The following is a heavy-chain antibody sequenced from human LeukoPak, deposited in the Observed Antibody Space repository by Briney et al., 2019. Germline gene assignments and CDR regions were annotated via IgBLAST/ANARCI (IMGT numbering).Heavy chain of an antibody. D-gene: IGHD2-15*01. CDR3: ARDQDCSGGSCYAFDI. V-gene: IGHV3-21*01. CDR1: GFTFSSYS. J-gene: IGHJ3*02. Sequence: GGSLRLSCAASGFTFSSYSMNWVRQAPRKGLEWVSSISSSSSYIYYADSVKGRFTISRDNAKNSLYLQMNSLRAEDTAVYYCARDQDCSGGSCYAFDIWGQGTMVTVSS. CDR2: ISSSSSYI.